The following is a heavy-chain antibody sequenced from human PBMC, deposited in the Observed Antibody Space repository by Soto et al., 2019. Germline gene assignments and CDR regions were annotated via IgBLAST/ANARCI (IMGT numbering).Heavy chain of an antibody. CDR2: ISISGGST. V-gene: IGHV3-23*01. CDR3: AKRFSGSQTAGADY. D-gene: IGHD1-26*01. Sequence: VQLLESGGGLIQPGGSLRLSCVASGFTFSSYAMTWVRQAPGKGLEYVSGISISGGSTYYADSVKGRFTISRDNSKNTLYLQMNSLRAEDTAIYYCAKRFSGSQTAGADYWGQGTLVAVSS. CDR1: GFTFSSYA. J-gene: IGHJ4*02.